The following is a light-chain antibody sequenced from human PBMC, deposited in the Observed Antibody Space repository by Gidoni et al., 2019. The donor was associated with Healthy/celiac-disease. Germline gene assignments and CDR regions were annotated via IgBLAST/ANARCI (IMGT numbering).Light chain of an antibody. CDR1: QSLLHSNGYNY. CDR3: MQALQTPLT. V-gene: IGKV2-28*01. Sequence: IVMTQSPLSLPVTPGEPASISCRSSQSLLHSNGYNYLDCYLQKPGQSPQLLIYLGSNRASGVPDRFSGRGSGTDFTLKISRVEAEDVGVYYCMQALQTPLTFGGGTKVEIK. J-gene: IGKJ4*01. CDR2: LGS.